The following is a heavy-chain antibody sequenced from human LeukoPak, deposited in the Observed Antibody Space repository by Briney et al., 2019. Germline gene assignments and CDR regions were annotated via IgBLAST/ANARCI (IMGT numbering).Heavy chain of an antibody. CDR1: NGSFSGYY. Sequence: PSETLSLTCGVYNGSFSGYYWTWIRQPPGKGLEWIGGIHRAGNTNYNPSLRGRVTISVDWSNNHVYLTLNSVTAADTAVYYCAASLWFGINPEYWGQGTLVTVSS. CDR3: AASLWFGINPEY. J-gene: IGHJ4*02. CDR2: IHRAGNT. V-gene: IGHV4-34*01. D-gene: IGHD3-10*01.